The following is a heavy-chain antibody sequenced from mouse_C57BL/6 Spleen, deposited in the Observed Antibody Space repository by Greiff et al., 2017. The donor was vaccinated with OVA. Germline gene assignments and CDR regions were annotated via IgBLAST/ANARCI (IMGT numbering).Heavy chain of an antibody. Sequence: QVQLQQPGAELVKPGASVKLSCKASGYTFTSYWMQWVKQRPGQGLEWIGEIDPSDSYTNYNQKFKGKATLTVDPSSSTAYMQLSSLTSEDSAVYYCARNPSRSYEDYWGQGTTLTVSS. CDR2: IDPSDSYT. CDR1: GYTFTSYW. J-gene: IGHJ2*01. V-gene: IGHV1-50*01. CDR3: ARNPSRSYEDY. D-gene: IGHD1-1*01.